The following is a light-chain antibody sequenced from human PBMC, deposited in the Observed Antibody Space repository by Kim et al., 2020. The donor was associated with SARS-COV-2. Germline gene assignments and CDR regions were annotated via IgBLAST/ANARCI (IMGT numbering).Light chain of an antibody. CDR3: QQSFNMPYT. J-gene: IGKJ2*01. CDR1: QRMNSY. V-gene: IGKV1-39*01. Sequence: SASVGDRDTITRRKRQRMNSYLKWYQQRPGKAPTVLIYAASNSESGVPTGFRGSRSETGYTLTISSLQPEYFATYHCQQSFNMPYTFGKGTNLEI. CDR2: AAS.